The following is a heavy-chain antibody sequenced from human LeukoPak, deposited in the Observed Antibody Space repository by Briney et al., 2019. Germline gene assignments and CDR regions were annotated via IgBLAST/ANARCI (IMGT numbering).Heavy chain of an antibody. CDR3: ARRRYSGYDWDY. Sequence: PSETLSLTCTVSGVSLSSISYFWSWIRQPPGKELEWIGYIHYSGSTNYNPSLKSRATISVDTSKNQFSLKLSPVTAADTAVYYCARRRYSGYDWDYWGQGTLVTVSS. CDR2: IHYSGST. D-gene: IGHD5-12*01. V-gene: IGHV4-61*01. CDR1: GVSLSSISYF. J-gene: IGHJ4*02.